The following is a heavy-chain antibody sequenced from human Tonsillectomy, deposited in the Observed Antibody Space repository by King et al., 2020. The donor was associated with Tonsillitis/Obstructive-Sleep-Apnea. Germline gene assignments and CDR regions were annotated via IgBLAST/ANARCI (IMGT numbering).Heavy chain of an antibody. V-gene: IGHV4-34*01. CDR3: ARRRCYGPDS. D-gene: IGHD3-16*01. J-gene: IGHJ4*02. Sequence: VQLRQWGAGLLKPSETLSLTCAVYGGSFSGYYWSWIRQPPGKGLEWIGEINQSGSADYNPSLKSRVTISVDTSKNQFSLNLSSVTAADTAVYYCARRRCYGPDSWGQGTLVTVSS. CDR1: GGSFSGYY. CDR2: INQSGSA.